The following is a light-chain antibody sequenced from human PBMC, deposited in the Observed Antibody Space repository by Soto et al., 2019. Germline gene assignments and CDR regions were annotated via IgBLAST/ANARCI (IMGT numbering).Light chain of an antibody. CDR2: GNS. Sequence: HSVLTQPPSVSGAPGQRVTISCTGSSSNIGAGYDVHWYQQLPGTAPKLLIYGNSNRPSGVPDRFSGSKSGTSASLAITGLQAEDEADYYCQSYDSSLSAQVFGGGTKLTVL. V-gene: IGLV1-40*01. CDR1: SSNIGAGYD. CDR3: QSYDSSLSAQV. J-gene: IGLJ3*02.